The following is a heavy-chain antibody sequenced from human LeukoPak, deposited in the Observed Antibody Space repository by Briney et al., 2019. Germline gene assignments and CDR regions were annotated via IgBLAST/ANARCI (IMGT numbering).Heavy chain of an antibody. CDR2: IYYSGDT. CDR1: GGSISSYY. J-gene: IGHJ4*02. D-gene: IGHD5-18*01. Sequence: SETLSLTCTVSGGSISSYYWSWIRQPPGKGLEWIGYIYYSGDTYYNPSLKSRVTISVDTSKNQFSLKLSSVTAADTAVYYCARAPRDTNSWYYFDYWGQGTLVSVSS. V-gene: IGHV4-59*06. CDR3: ARAPRDTNSWYYFDY.